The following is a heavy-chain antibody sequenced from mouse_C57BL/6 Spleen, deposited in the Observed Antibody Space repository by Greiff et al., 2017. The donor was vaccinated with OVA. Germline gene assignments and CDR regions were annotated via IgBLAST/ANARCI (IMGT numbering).Heavy chain of an antibody. CDR1: GFTFSRYA. V-gene: IGHV5-4*03. D-gene: IGHD2-1*01. J-gene: IGHJ4*01. CDR2: ISDGASYT. Sequence: EVNVVESGGGLVKPGGSLKLSCAASGFTFSRYAMSWVRQTPEKRLEWVATISDGASYTYYPDNVKGRFTISRDNAKNNLYLQMSHLKSEDTAMYYCARGDGNYDYAMDYWGQGTSVTVSS. CDR3: ARGDGNYDYAMDY.